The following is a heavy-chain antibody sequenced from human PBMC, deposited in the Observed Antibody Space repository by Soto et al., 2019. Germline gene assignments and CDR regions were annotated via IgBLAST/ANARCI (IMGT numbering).Heavy chain of an antibody. Sequence: TLSLTCTVSGGSVSSGSNYWSWIRQPPGKGLEWIGYIYYSGSTNYNPSLKSRVTISVDTSKNQFSLKLSSVTAADTAVYYCARLNPRRYFDYRGQGTLVTVSS. V-gene: IGHV4-61*01. CDR3: ARLNPRRYFDY. CDR1: GGSVSSGSNY. J-gene: IGHJ4*02. CDR2: IYYSGST.